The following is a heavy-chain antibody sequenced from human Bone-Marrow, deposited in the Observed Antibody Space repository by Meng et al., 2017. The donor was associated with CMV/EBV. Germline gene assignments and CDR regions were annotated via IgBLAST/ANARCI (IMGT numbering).Heavy chain of an antibody. Sequence: SETLSLTCAVYGGSFSGYYWSWIRQPPGKGLEWIGEINHSGSTNYNPSLKSRVTISVDTSKNQFSLKLSSVTAADTAVYYCARRRYSSASSRNGMDVWGQGTTVTVSS. CDR2: INHSGST. V-gene: IGHV4-34*01. J-gene: IGHJ6*01. D-gene: IGHD6-6*01. CDR1: GGSFSGYY. CDR3: ARRRYSSASSRNGMDV.